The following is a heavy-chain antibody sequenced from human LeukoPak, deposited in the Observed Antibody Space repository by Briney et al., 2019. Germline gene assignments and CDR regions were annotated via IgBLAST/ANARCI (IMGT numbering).Heavy chain of an antibody. D-gene: IGHD3-22*01. Sequence: GGSLRLSCAASGLSFSSYWMSWFRQAPGKGLEWVANIKQDGSEKYHVDSVKGRFTVSRDNAKNLLYLQLNSLRAEDSAVYYCATDREGDPSAYYLVGGQGTLITVSS. V-gene: IGHV3-7*03. CDR2: IKQDGSEK. J-gene: IGHJ4*02. CDR1: GLSFSSYW. CDR3: ATDREGDPSAYYLV.